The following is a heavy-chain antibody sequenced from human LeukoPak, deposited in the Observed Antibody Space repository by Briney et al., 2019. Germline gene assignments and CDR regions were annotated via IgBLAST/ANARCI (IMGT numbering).Heavy chain of an antibody. CDR1: GGSISSSSYY. J-gene: IGHJ5*02. V-gene: IGHV4-39*07. CDR2: IYYSGST. D-gene: IGHD2-2*01. Sequence: SETLSLTCTVSGGSISSSSYYWGWIRQPPGKGLEWIGSIYYSGSTCYNPSLKSRVTISVDTSKNQFSLKLSSVTAADTAVYYCASSPLGYCSSTSCYPMWFDPWGQGTLVTVSS. CDR3: ASSPLGYCSSTSCYPMWFDP.